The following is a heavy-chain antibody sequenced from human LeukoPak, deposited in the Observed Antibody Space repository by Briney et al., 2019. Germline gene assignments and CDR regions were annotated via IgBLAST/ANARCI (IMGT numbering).Heavy chain of an antibody. D-gene: IGHD1-26*01. CDR1: GFTFSNYW. Sequence: PGGALRLSCAASGFTFSNYWMHWVRQAPGKGLVWVSRISTDGSTTSYADSVKGRFTISRDNAKNTLFLQMNSLRAKDTALYYCARSTYSGSQSSFWGQGALVTVSS. J-gene: IGHJ4*02. CDR3: ARSTYSGSQSSF. CDR2: ISTDGSTT. V-gene: IGHV3-74*01.